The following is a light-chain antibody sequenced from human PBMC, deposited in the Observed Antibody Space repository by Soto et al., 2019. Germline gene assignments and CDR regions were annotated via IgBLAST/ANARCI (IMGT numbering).Light chain of an antibody. CDR1: QDIGNF. V-gene: IGKV1-5*03. CDR2: QAS. CDR3: QHYNSSSEA. Sequence: IHMTQSPSSLSTSVGDRVTITCGAWQDIGNFLAWYQQKPGKAPKLLIYQASTLKSGVPSRFRGSGSGTEFTLTISSLPPDDFATYYCQHYNSSSEAFGQGTKVDIK. J-gene: IGKJ1*01.